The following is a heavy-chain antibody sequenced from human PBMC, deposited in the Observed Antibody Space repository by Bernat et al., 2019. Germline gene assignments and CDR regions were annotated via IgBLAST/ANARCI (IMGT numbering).Heavy chain of an antibody. J-gene: IGHJ4*02. Sequence: EVQLVESGGGLVKPGGSLRLSCAASGFTFSSYSMNWVRQAPGKGLEWVSSISSSSSYIYYADSVKGRFTISRDNAKNSLYLQMNSLRAEDTAVYYCAREWDYGDYGNFDYWGQGTLVTVSS. V-gene: IGHV3-21*01. CDR1: GFTFSSYS. CDR2: ISSSSSYI. D-gene: IGHD4-17*01. CDR3: AREWDYGDYGNFDY.